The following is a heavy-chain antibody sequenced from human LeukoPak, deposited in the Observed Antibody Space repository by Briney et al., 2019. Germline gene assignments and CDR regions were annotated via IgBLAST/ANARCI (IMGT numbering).Heavy chain of an antibody. V-gene: IGHV1-2*02. Sequence: GASVKVSCKASGGTFSSYAISWVRQAPGQGLEWMGWINPDSGGAKYSQKFQGRVTMTWDTSFTTAYMELDWLISDDTAVYFCAREVYSSGWIDFWGQGTLVTLSS. CDR2: INPDSGGA. J-gene: IGHJ4*02. D-gene: IGHD6-19*01. CDR3: AREVYSSGWIDF. CDR1: GGTFSSYA.